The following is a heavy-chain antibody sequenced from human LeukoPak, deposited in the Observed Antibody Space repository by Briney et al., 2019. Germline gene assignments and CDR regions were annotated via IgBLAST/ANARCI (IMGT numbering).Heavy chain of an antibody. CDR3: ASGDDAFDI. Sequence: ASVKVSCKASGYTFTGYYMHWVRQGPGQGLEWMRWINPNSGSTSCAQKLQSTVTMTRDTSISTAYMELSRLRSDDTAVYYCASGDDAFDIWGQGTMVTVSS. CDR2: INPNSGST. V-gene: IGHV1-2*02. J-gene: IGHJ3*02. D-gene: IGHD2-21*01. CDR1: GYTFTGYY.